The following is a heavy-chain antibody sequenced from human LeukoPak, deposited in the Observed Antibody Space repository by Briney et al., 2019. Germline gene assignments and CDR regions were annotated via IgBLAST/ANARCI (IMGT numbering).Heavy chain of an antibody. CDR3: ARDGTIFGVVSSYYYGMDV. J-gene: IGHJ6*02. CDR2: ISSSSSYI. Sequence: GGSLLLSCAASGFTFSSHGMNWVRQAPGKGLEWVSSISSSSSYIYYADSVKGRFTISRDNAKNSLYLQMNSLRAEDTAVYYCARDGTIFGVVSSYYYGMDVWGQGTTVTVSS. V-gene: IGHV3-21*01. D-gene: IGHD3-3*01. CDR1: GFTFSSHG.